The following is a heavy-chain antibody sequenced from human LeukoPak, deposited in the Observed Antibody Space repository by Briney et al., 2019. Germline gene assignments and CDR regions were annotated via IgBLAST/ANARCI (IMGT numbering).Heavy chain of an antibody. D-gene: IGHD3-16*02. V-gene: IGHV3-7*03. CDR3: AAQKRGTSRPYYFDY. CDR1: ELTFGDFC. J-gene: IGHJ4*02. CDR2: ITKDGGEK. Sequence: GGSLRLSCAASELTFGDFCMTWVRQGPGKGLEWVATITKDGGEKYYVDSVKGRFTISRDNSKYTLFLQMNSLRAEDTAVYYCAAQKRGTSRPYYFDYWGQGTLVTVSS.